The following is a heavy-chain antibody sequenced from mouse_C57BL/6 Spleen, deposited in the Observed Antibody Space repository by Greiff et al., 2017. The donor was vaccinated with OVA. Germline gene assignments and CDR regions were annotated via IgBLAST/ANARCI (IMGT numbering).Heavy chain of an antibody. CDR1: GYSITSGYY. J-gene: IGHJ1*03. CDR3: ARARVYWYFDV. V-gene: IGHV3-6*01. Sequence: VQLQQSGPGLVKPSQSLSLTCSVTGYSITSGYYWNWIRQFPGNKLEWMGYISYDGSNNYNPSLKNRISITRDTSKNQFFLKLNSVTTEDTATYYCARARVYWYFDVWGTGTTVTVSS. CDR2: ISYDGSN.